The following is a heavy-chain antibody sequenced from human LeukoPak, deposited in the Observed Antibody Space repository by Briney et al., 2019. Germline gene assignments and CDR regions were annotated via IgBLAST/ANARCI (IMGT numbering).Heavy chain of an antibody. CDR2: IIPIFGTA. Sequence: GASVKVSCKASGGTFSSYAISWVRQAPGQGLEWMGGIIPIFGTANYAQKFQGRGTITADESTSTAYMELSSLRSEDTAVYYCARDQGSSGYYSDDDDAFDIWGQGTMVTVSS. V-gene: IGHV1-69*13. J-gene: IGHJ3*02. CDR3: ARDQGSSGYYSDDDDAFDI. CDR1: GGTFSSYA. D-gene: IGHD3-22*01.